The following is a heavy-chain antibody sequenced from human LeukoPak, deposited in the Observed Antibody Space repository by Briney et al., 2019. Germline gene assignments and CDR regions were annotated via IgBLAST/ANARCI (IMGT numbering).Heavy chain of an antibody. Sequence: GGSLRLSCAASGFSFSSYTMYWVRQAPGKGLEWVAIILHDGSSKYYADSVKGRFTISRDNSKNTLYLQMNSLRAEDTAVYYCALAGIAARYYFDYWGQGTLVTVSS. V-gene: IGHV3-30*14. J-gene: IGHJ4*02. CDR2: ILHDGSSK. CDR3: ALAGIAARYYFDY. D-gene: IGHD6-13*01. CDR1: GFSFSSYT.